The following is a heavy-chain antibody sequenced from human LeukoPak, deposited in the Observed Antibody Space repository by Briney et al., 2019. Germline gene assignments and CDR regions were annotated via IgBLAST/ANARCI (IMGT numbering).Heavy chain of an antibody. CDR1: AYSITSAYY. D-gene: IGHD4-17*01. CDR3: ARLQATVSIHAYFDY. Sequence: SETLSLTCTVSAYSITSAYYWGWIRQPAGKGLEWIGRIYTSGSTNYNPSLKSRVAISIDTSKNQFSLRLDSVTAADTAVYFCARLQATVSIHAYFDYWGQGTPVTVSS. V-gene: IGHV4-38-2*02. J-gene: IGHJ4*02. CDR2: IYTSGST.